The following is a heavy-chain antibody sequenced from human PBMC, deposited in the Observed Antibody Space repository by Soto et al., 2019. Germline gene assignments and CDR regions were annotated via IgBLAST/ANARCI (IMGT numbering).Heavy chain of an antibody. V-gene: IGHV4-34*01. D-gene: IGHD5-18*01. J-gene: IGHJ3*02. CDR1: GGSFSGYY. CDR3: ARSGGRVDTAMWVAFDI. Sequence: SETLSLTCAVYGGSFSGYYWTWIRQPPGTGLEWIGEINHSGSTNYNPSLKSRVTIPVDTSKNQFSLKLTSVTAADTAVYYCARSGGRVDTAMWVAFDIWGQGTMVT. CDR2: INHSGST.